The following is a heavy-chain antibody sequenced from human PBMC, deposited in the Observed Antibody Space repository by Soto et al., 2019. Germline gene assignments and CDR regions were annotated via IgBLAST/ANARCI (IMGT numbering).Heavy chain of an antibody. CDR1: GFTFSKHG. D-gene: IGHD3-10*01. CDR2: IWYDGSNK. V-gene: IGHV3-33*01. CDR3: ARDLGRFDYGSAYFDY. J-gene: IGHJ4*02. Sequence: QVQLVESGGGVVQPGRSLRLSCVASGFTFSKHGMHWVRQAPGKGLEWVAVIWYDGSNKYYADSVKGRFTISRDNSKNTLYLQMNSLRAEDTALYYCARDLGRFDYGSAYFDYWGQGAAVTVSS.